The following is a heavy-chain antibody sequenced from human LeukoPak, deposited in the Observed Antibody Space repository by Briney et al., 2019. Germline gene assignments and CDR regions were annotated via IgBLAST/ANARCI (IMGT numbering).Heavy chain of an antibody. CDR2: IYYSGST. V-gene: IGHV4-59*08. J-gene: IGHJ4*02. Sequence: PSETLSLTCTVSGGSISSYYWSWIRQPPGKGLEWIGYIYYSGSTNYNPSLKSRVTISVDTSKNQFSLKLSSVTAADTAVYYCAGHQTHKANKGLDYWGQGTLVTVSS. CDR1: GGSISSYY. CDR3: AGHQTHKANKGLDY.